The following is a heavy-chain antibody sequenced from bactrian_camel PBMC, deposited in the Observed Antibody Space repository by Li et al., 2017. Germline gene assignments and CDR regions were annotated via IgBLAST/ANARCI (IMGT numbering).Heavy chain of an antibody. D-gene: IGHD4*01. J-gene: IGHJ4*01. Sequence: VQLVESGGGSVQAGESLRLSCTASGDPYTKYCMAWFRQAPGKEREGVAGIWGDGRSAYYADSVKGRFTISRDSAKNTLYLLMNNLKPEDTAMYYCAAASPRGTMSLRESEYAYWGQGTQVTVS. CDR1: GDPYTKYC. CDR2: IWGDGRSA. CDR3: AAASPRGTMSLRESEYAY. V-gene: IGHV3S6*01.